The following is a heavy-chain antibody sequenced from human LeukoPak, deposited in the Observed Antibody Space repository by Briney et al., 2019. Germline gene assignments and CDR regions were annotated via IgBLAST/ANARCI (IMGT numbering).Heavy chain of an antibody. CDR2: INPNGGDT. J-gene: IGHJ5*02. CDR3: GRGEAAPINELLHP. CDR1: GYTFTDCY. D-gene: IGHD1-7*01. Sequence: ASVKVSCKVSGYTFTDCYMHWVRQAPGQGLEWMGIINPNGGDTNYAQKFQGRVTMTRDTSTSTLYMELSNLISDDTAVYYCGRGEAAPINELLHPWGQGTLVTVSS. V-gene: IGHV1-46*01.